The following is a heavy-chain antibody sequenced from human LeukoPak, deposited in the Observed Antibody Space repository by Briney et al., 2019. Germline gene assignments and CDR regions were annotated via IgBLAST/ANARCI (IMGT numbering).Heavy chain of an antibody. J-gene: IGHJ4*02. CDR3: ATDDGSGSYYNGNFDY. CDR1: GYTFTSYY. D-gene: IGHD3-10*01. Sequence: ASVKVSCKASGYTFTSYYMHWVRQAPGQGLEWMGIINPSGGSTSYAQKFQDRVTISRDTSISTAFMELSSLRSEDTAVYYCATDDGSGSYYNGNFDYWGQGTLVTVSS. CDR2: INPSGGST. V-gene: IGHV1-46*01.